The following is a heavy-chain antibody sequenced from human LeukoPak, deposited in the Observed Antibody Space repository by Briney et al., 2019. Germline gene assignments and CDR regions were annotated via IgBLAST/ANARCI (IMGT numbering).Heavy chain of an antibody. D-gene: IGHD7-27*01. J-gene: IGHJ2*01. V-gene: IGHV1-69*05. Sequence: ASVKVSCTASGGTFSSYAISWVRQAPGQGLEWMGGIIPIFGTANYAQKFQGRVTITTDESTSTAYMELSSLRSEDTAVYYCARSLGIVGTYYWYFDLWGRGTLVTVSS. CDR2: IIPIFGTA. CDR3: ARSLGIVGTYYWYFDL. CDR1: GGTFSSYA.